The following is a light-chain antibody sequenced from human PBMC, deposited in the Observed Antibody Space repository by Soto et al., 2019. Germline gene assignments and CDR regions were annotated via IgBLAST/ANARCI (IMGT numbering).Light chain of an antibody. CDR3: HQYNSYPWT. Sequence: DIQMTQSPSSLSASVGDRVIIICRASQGISSWLAWYQQKPGKAPKLLIYDASSLQSGVPSRFSGSGSETEFTLTISSLQSDDSAPYYCHQYNSYPWTFGQGTKVDIK. CDR2: DAS. CDR1: QGISSW. J-gene: IGKJ1*01. V-gene: IGKV1D-16*01.